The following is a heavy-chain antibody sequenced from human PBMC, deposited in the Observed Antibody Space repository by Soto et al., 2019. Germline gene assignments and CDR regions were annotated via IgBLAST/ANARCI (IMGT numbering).Heavy chain of an antibody. Sequence: EVQLLESGGGSIQPGGSLRLSCVASGFTFSRFAMSWVRQAPGKGLEWVSSINRMDGSTYYADSVKGRLTISRDNSKNTLYLQMDSLRAEDTAVYYCANNYYCDNWGQGTLVIVSS. CDR1: GFTFSRFA. CDR3: ANNYYCDN. CDR2: INRMDGST. V-gene: IGHV3-23*01. J-gene: IGHJ4*02.